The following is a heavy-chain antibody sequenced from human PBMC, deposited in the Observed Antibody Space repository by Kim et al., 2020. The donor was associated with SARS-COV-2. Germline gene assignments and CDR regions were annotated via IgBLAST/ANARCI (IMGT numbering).Heavy chain of an antibody. D-gene: IGHD6-19*01. CDR3: ARDGQRWLSNQWYFDY. CDR1: GFTFSSYA. V-gene: IGHV3-64*01. Sequence: GGSLRLSCAASGFTFSSYAMHWVRQAPGKGLEYVSAISSNGGSTYYANSVKGRFTISRDNSKNTLYLQMGSLRAEDMAVYYCARDGQRWLSNQWYFDYWGQGTLVTVSS. CDR2: ISSNGGST. J-gene: IGHJ4*02.